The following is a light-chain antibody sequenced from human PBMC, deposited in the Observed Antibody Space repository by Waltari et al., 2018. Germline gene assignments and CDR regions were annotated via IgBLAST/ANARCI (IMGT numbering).Light chain of an antibody. J-gene: IGLJ3*02. CDR1: SFNIGNNY. CDR2: ENK. Sequence: QSVLTQPPSVYAAPGQKVTISCSGSSFNIGNNYVSWYQQVPGTAPKLLIYENKKRPSEIPDRFSGSESGTSATLGITGLQTGDEADYYCGTWDSGLGGGVFGGWTKLTVL. V-gene: IGLV1-51*02. CDR3: GTWDSGLGGGV.